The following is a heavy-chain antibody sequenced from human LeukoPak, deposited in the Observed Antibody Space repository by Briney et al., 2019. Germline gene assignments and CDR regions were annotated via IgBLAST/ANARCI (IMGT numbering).Heavy chain of an antibody. CDR1: GGSITNYY. V-gene: IGHV4-59*08. CDR2: VYHSGST. D-gene: IGHD3-3*01. J-gene: IGHJ5*02. CDR3: ARHGGSYYDFWSGSCWFDP. Sequence: SETLSLTCTVSGGSITNYYWSWIRQPPGEGPEWIGYVYHSGSTNYNPSHKNRVTVSVDMAKNQISLKMSSVTAADTAVYYCARHGGSYYDFWSGSCWFDPWGQGTLVTVSS.